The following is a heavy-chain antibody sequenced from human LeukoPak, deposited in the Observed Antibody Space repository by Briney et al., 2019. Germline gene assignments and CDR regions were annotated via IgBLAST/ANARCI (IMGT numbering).Heavy chain of an antibody. D-gene: IGHD2-2*01. Sequence: ASVKVSCKASEYTFTGYYMHWVRQAPGQGLEWMGWINPNSGGTNYAQKFQGRVTMTRDTSICTAYMELSRLRSDDTAVYYCARAKRHPGIVPAATNWFDPWGQGTLVTVSS. CDR3: ARAKRHPGIVPAATNWFDP. CDR2: INPNSGGT. J-gene: IGHJ5*02. CDR1: EYTFTGYY. V-gene: IGHV1-2*02.